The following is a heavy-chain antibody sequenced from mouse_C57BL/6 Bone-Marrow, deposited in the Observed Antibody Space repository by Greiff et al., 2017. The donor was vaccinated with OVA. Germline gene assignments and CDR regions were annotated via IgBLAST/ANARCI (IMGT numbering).Heavy chain of an antibody. Sequence: EVQLQQSGPVLVKPGASVKMSCKASGYTFTDYYMNWVKQSHGKSLEWIGVINPYNGGTRYNQKFKGKATLTVDKSSSTAYMELNSLTSEDSAVYYCARGHYYGSRKGYFDVWGTGTTVTVSS. V-gene: IGHV1-19*01. D-gene: IGHD1-1*01. CDR2: INPYNGGT. CDR1: GYTFTDYY. J-gene: IGHJ1*03. CDR3: ARGHYYGSRKGYFDV.